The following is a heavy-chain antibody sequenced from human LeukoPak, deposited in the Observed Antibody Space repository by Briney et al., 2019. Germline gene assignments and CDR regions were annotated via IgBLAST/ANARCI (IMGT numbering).Heavy chain of an antibody. CDR3: ATLRYCSSTSCSDAFDI. CDR1: GFVFTSYA. Sequence: PGGSLRLSCAASGFVFTSYAMSWVRQAPGKGLEWVSAISGSGGSTYYADSVKGRFTISRDNSKNTLYLQMNSLRAEDTAVYYCATLRYCSSTSCSDAFDIWGQGTMVTVSS. V-gene: IGHV3-23*01. CDR2: ISGSGGST. J-gene: IGHJ3*02. D-gene: IGHD2-2*01.